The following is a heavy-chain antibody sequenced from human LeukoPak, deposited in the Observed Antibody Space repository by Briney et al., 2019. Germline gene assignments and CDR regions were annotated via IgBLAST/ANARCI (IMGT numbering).Heavy chain of an antibody. J-gene: IGHJ4*02. CDR2: IYPGDSDT. CDR1: GYSFTSYW. CDR3: ARQRDEYSSGWTYYFDY. D-gene: IGHD6-19*01. V-gene: IGHV5-51*01. Sequence: GESLKISCKGSGYSFTSYWISWVRQMPGKGLEWMGIIYPGDSDTRYSPSFQGQVTISADKSISTAYQQWSSLKASDTAMYYCARQRDEYSSGWTYYFDYWGQGTLVTVSS.